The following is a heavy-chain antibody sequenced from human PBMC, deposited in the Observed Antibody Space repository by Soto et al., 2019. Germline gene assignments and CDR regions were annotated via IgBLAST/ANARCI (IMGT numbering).Heavy chain of an antibody. D-gene: IGHD2-8*01. CDR3: AREERRCINSVCNGWFDP. Sequence: SETLSLTCTVSGGSISSDNYYWTWIRQPPGKGLEWIGYIFYSGSTYYNPSLKSRVTMSVDTSKNQFSLKLSSVTAADTAVYYCAREERRCINSVCNGWFDPWGQGTQVTVSS. J-gene: IGHJ5*02. CDR2: IFYSGST. CDR1: GGSISSDNYY. V-gene: IGHV4-30-4*01.